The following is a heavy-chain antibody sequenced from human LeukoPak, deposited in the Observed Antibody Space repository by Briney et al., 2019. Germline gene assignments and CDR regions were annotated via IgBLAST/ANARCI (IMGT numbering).Heavy chain of an antibody. J-gene: IGHJ4*02. CDR3: ARTTMAVAGAKGDLYFDF. D-gene: IGHD6-19*01. CDR2: IYSGGST. Sequence: AGGSLRLSCAASGFTVSSNYMSWVRQAPGKGLEWVSVIYSGGSTHYMDSVKDRFTISGDNSKNTLYLQMSSLRPEDTAVYYCARTTMAVAGAKGDLYFDFWGQGTLVTVSS. V-gene: IGHV3-66*01. CDR1: GFTVSSNY.